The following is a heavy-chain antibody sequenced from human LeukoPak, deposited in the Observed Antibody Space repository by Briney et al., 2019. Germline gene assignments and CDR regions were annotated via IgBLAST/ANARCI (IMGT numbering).Heavy chain of an antibody. J-gene: IGHJ6*02. V-gene: IGHV3-64D*06. D-gene: IGHD3-10*01. Sequence: GGSLRLSCSASGFTFSSYAMHWVRQAPGKGLEYVSAISSNGGSTYYADSVKGRFTISRDNSKNTLYLQMSSLRAEDTAVYYCARTMVRGVNPYYYGMDVWGQGTTVTVSS. CDR3: ARTMVRGVNPYYYGMDV. CDR1: GFTFSSYA. CDR2: ISSNGGST.